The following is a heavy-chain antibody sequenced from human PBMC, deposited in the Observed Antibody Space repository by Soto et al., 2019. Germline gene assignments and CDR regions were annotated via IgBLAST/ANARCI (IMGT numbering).Heavy chain of an antibody. V-gene: IGHV3-48*02. CDR3: ARGYPAAGTWGSYGMDV. Sequence: PGGSLRLSCAASGFTFRSYSMNWVRQAPGKGLEWVSYISSSNRTINYADSVKDRFIISRENAKNSLYLQMHSLRDEDTAVYYCARGYPAAGTWGSYGMDVWGQGTTVTVSS. CDR1: GFTFRSYS. J-gene: IGHJ6*02. CDR2: ISSSNRTI. D-gene: IGHD6-13*01.